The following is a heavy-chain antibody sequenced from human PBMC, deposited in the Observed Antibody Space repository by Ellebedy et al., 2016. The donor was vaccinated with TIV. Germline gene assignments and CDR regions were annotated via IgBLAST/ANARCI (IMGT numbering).Heavy chain of an antibody. V-gene: IGHV3-7*01. CDR2: IKQDGSEE. Sequence: GESLKISCAASGFTFSSYWMSWARQAPGKGLEWVANIKQDGSEEYYVDSVKGRFTISRDNAKNSLYLQMNSLRAEDTAVYYCARDHRAFIYGMDVWGQGTTVTVSS. CDR3: ARDHRAFIYGMDV. J-gene: IGHJ6*02. D-gene: IGHD3-10*01. CDR1: GFTFSSYW.